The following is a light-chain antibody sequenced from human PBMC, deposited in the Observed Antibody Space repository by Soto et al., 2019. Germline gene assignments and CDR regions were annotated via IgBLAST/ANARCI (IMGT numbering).Light chain of an antibody. CDR3: QQDNDWPFVFT. CDR2: DAS. V-gene: IGKV3-11*01. J-gene: IGKJ3*01. Sequence: EIGLTQSPATLSLSPGERATLSCRASQSVSSYLAWYQQKHGQAPRLLIYDASNRSTGIPARFSGSGSGTGFTLTITSLEPDDFAVYYYQQDNDWPFVFTFGPGTKVDIK. CDR1: QSVSSY.